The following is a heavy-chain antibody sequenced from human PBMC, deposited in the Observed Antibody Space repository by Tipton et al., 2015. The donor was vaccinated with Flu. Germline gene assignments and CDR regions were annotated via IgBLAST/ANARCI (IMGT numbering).Heavy chain of an antibody. Sequence: SLRLSCAASRFTFSSYSMHWVRQAPGKGLDWVALISYDGSSKYYTDSVRGRFTISRDNSKNTLYLQMNSLTTEDTAVYYCARPTGTYYDYYYFDLWGRGTLVTVSP. D-gene: IGHD1-26*01. CDR2: ISYDGSSK. V-gene: IGHV3-30-3*01. J-gene: IGHJ2*01. CDR3: ARPTGTYYDYYYFDL. CDR1: RFTFSSYS.